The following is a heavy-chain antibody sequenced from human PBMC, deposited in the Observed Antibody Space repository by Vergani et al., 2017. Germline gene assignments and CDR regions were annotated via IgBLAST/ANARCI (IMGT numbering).Heavy chain of an antibody. CDR3: ATAGAAYCRGASCYDFFEY. V-gene: IGHV3-30*02. Sequence: QVQLVESGGGVVQPGGSLRLSCAASGFTFTNYGMHWVRQAPGKGLEWVAFTRYDGIVEYYADSVRGRFTISRDNSKNTLYLQMNRLRPEDTAVYYCATAGAAYCRGASCYDFFEYWGQGTLVTVAS. CDR2: TRYDGIVE. D-gene: IGHD2-15*01. CDR1: GFTFTNYG. J-gene: IGHJ4*02.